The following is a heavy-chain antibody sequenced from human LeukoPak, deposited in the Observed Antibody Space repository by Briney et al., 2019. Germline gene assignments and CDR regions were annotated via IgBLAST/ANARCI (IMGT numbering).Heavy chain of an antibody. CDR3: ARGSVVVTATYAFDI. D-gene: IGHD2-21*02. V-gene: IGHV4-31*03. CDR2: IYYSGST. J-gene: IGHJ3*02. Sequence: PSQTLSLTCTVSGGSNSSGGYYWSWIRQHPGKGLEWIGYIYYSGSTYYNPSLKSRVTISVDTSKNQFSLKLSSVTAADTAVYYCARGSVVVTATYAFDIWGQGTMVTVSS. CDR1: GGSNSSGGYY.